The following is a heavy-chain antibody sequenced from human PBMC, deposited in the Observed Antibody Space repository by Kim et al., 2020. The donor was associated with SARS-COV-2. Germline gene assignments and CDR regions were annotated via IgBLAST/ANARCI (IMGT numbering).Heavy chain of an antibody. D-gene: IGHD6-19*01. CDR1: GGTFSSYA. CDR2: IIPIFGTA. J-gene: IGHJ4*02. V-gene: IGHV1-69*13. Sequence: SVKVSCKASGGTFSSYAISWVRQAPGQGLEWMGGIIPIFGTANYAQKFQGRVTITADESTSTAYMELSSLRSEDTAVYYCAANSGWSNGDPAMVLDYWGQGTLVTVSS. CDR3: AANSGWSNGDPAMVLDY.